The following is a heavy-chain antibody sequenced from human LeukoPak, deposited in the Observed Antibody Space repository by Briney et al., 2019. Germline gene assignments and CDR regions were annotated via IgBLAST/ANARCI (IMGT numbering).Heavy chain of an antibody. D-gene: IGHD6-19*01. V-gene: IGHV1-2*02. CDR2: INPNSGGT. Sequence: ASVKVSCKASGYTFTGYYMHWVRQAPGQGLEWMGWINPNSGGTNYAQKFQGRVTMTRDTSISTAYMELSRLRSDDTAVYYCARVVAAVAGKFAKYYFDYWGQGTLVTVSS. J-gene: IGHJ4*02. CDR3: ARVVAAVAGKFAKYYFDY. CDR1: GYTFTGYY.